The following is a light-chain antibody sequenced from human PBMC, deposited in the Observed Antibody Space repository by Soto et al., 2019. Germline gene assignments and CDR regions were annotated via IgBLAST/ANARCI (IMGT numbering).Light chain of an antibody. CDR1: PSVTNY. J-gene: IGKJ5*01. V-gene: IGKV3-11*01. CDR3: QQHSNWPIT. CDR2: DAS. Sequence: EIVLTQSPATLSLSPGEIATLSFSASPSVTNYLAWYQQKPGQAPRLLIYDASNRATGIPPRFSGSGSGTDFTLTISSLEPEDFAVFYCQQHSNWPITFGQGTRLEIK.